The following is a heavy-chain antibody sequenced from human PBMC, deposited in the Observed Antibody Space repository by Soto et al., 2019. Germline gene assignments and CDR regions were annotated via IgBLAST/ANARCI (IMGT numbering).Heavy chain of an antibody. CDR3: ARDGGPIAVAAPGSELIDY. J-gene: IGHJ4*02. D-gene: IGHD6-19*01. CDR1: GFNFSDYY. CDR2: ISSSGSNI. V-gene: IGHV3-11*04. Sequence: PGGSLRLSCAASGFNFSDYYMTWIRQAPGRGLEWVSYISSSGSNIYYADSVKGRFTISRDNAKNTLFLQMNSLRSEDTAVYYFARDGGPIAVAAPGSELIDYWGQGTLVTVSS.